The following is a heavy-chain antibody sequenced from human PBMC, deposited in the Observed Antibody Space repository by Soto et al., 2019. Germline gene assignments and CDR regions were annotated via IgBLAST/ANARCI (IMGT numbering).Heavy chain of an antibody. Sequence: QLQLQESGSGLVKPSQTLSLTCAVSGGSISSGGYSWSWIRQPPGKGLEWIGYIYHSGSTYYNPSLKSRVTISVDRSKNQFSLKLSSVTAADTAVYYCARVTQDYYGSGSPADHYGMGVWGQGTTVTVSS. J-gene: IGHJ6*02. CDR2: IYHSGST. CDR3: ARVTQDYYGSGSPADHYGMGV. D-gene: IGHD3-10*01. CDR1: GGSISSGGYS. V-gene: IGHV4-30-2*01.